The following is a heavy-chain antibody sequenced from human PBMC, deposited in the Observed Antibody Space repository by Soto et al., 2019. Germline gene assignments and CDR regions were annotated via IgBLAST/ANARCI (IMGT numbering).Heavy chain of an antibody. D-gene: IGHD3-10*01. V-gene: IGHV3-30*18. J-gene: IGHJ4*02. CDR3: AKAGGGFGDFVHH. CDR1: GFTFSTYG. Sequence: QVQLVESGGGVVQPGRSLRLSCAASGFTFSTYGMHWVRQAPGKGLEWVAGILYDGSDKYYADSVKGRFTISRENSKNTLFLQMNSLRSEDSAAYYCAKAGGGFGDFVHHWGQGTPVTASS. CDR2: ILYDGSDK.